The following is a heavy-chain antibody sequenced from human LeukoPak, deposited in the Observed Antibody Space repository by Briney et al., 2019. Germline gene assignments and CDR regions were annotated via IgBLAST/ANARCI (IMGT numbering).Heavy chain of an antibody. V-gene: IGHV3-33*03. D-gene: IGHD2-2*01. CDR3: AKDIGSTSLYNWFDP. Sequence: GGSLRLSCTVSGFTFSTYAMHCVRQAPGKGLEWVAVIAYDGSNTYYLDSVKGRFTISRDNSENTLYLQMNSLRAEDTAVYYCAKDIGSTSLYNWFDPWGQGTLVTVSS. J-gene: IGHJ5*02. CDR2: IAYDGSNT. CDR1: GFTFSTYA.